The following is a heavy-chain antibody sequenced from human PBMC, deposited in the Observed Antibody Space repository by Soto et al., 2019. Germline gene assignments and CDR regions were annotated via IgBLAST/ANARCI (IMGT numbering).Heavy chain of an antibody. J-gene: IGHJ4*02. D-gene: IGHD6-19*01. Sequence: QVQLVESGGGVVQPGRSLRLSCAASGFTFRIYAIHWVRQAPGKGLEWVAVISYDGSNKYYADSVKGRFTISRDNSKNTLYLQMNSLRAEDMAVYYCATLAVAGQDSDYWGQGTLVTVSS. CDR3: ATLAVAGQDSDY. CDR2: ISYDGSNK. V-gene: IGHV3-30-3*01. CDR1: GFTFRIYA.